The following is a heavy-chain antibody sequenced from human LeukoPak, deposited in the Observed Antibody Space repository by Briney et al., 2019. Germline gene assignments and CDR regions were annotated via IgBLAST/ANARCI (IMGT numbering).Heavy chain of an antibody. D-gene: IGHD6-13*01. CDR2: IIPIFGTA. CDR3: ARSAGTGYNWFDP. Sequence: SVKVSCKASGGTFSSYAISWVRQAPGQGLEWMGGIIPIFGTANYAQKFQGRVTINADESTSTAYMELSSLRSEDTAVYYCARSAGTGYNWFDPWGQGTLVTVSS. J-gene: IGHJ5*02. V-gene: IGHV1-69*01. CDR1: GGTFSSYA.